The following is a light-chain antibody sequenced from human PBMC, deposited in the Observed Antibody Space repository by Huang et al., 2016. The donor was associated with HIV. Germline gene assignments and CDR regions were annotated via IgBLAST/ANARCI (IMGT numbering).Light chain of an antibody. CDR2: AAS. Sequence: DIQMTQSPSSLSASVGDRVTITCRASQSINTYLKWFQHKPGKAPKVLISAASTLQSGVPSRFSGGGSGTHFTLTITSLQPEDFATYYCQQTYTGVTFGQGTKVEIK. CDR3: QQTYTGVT. CDR1: QSINTY. V-gene: IGKV1-39*01. J-gene: IGKJ1*01.